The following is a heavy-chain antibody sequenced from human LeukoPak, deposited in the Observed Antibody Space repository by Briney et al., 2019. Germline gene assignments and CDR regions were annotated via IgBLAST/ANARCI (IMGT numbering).Heavy chain of an antibody. CDR2: INGDGRTT. CDR3: ARNLPAADY. J-gene: IGHJ4*02. Sequence: GGSLRLSCEASGFTFSGNWMHWVRQAPGKGLVWVSRINGDGRTTYYADSVKGRFTISRDNAKNTVYLQMNSLRAEDTAVYYCARNLPAADYWGRGTLVTVSS. D-gene: IGHD2-2*01. V-gene: IGHV3-74*01. CDR1: GFTFSGNW.